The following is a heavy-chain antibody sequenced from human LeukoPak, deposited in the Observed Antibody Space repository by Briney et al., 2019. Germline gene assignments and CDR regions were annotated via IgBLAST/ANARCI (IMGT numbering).Heavy chain of an antibody. CDR3: ARASVEHFDY. CDR2: ISYDGSNK. D-gene: IGHD1-1*01. CDR1: GFTFSSYA. Sequence: GGSLRLSCAASGFTFSSYAMHWVRQAPGKGLEWVAVISYDGSNKYYADSVKGRFTISRDNSKNTLYLQMNSPRAEDTAVYHCARASVEHFDYWGQGTLVTVSS. V-gene: IGHV3-30*01. J-gene: IGHJ4*02.